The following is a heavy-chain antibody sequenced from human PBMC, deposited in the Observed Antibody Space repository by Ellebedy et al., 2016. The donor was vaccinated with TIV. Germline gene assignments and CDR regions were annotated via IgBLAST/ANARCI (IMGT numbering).Heavy chain of an antibody. Sequence: GESLKISCAASGFTFSSHALHWVRQAPGKGLVWVSRINSDGSSTSYADSVKGRFTISRDNAKNSLYLQINSLRAEDTSLYYCARDRSVVMASDAFDIWGQGTMVTVSS. CDR3: ARDRSVVMASDAFDI. V-gene: IGHV3-74*01. CDR2: INSDGSST. J-gene: IGHJ3*02. D-gene: IGHD4-23*01. CDR1: GFTFSSHA.